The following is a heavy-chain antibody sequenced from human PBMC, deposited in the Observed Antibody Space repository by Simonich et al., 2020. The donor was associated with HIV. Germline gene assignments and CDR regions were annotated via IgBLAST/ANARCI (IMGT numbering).Heavy chain of an antibody. CDR3: ARGPRTGDFDY. CDR2: INAGDGNT. Sequence: QVQLVQSGSELKKPGASVKVSCKASGYTFTSYPMHWVRQAPGQRLEWMGWINAGDGNTKYSQKFQGRVTITRDTSANTVYMELSRLTSDDTAVYYCARGPRTGDFDYWGQGTLVTVSS. CDR1: GYTFTSYP. V-gene: IGHV1-3*01. D-gene: IGHD7-27*01. J-gene: IGHJ4*02.